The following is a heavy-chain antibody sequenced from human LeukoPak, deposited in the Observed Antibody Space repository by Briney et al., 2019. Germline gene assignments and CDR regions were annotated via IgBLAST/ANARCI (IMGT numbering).Heavy chain of an antibody. CDR1: GYSISSGYY. D-gene: IGHD2-2*01. J-gene: IGHJ4*02. V-gene: IGHV4-38-2*02. CDR3: ARDRLGEKDVITIPAAD. Sequence: SETLSLTCTVSGYSISSGYYWGWIRQPPGKGLEWIGSIYHSGSTYYNPSLKSRVTISVDTSKNQFSLKLSSVTAADTAVYYCARDRLGEKDVITIPAADWGQGTLVTVSS. CDR2: IYHSGST.